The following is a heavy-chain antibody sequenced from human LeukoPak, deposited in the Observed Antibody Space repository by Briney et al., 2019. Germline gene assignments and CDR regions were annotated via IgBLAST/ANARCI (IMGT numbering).Heavy chain of an antibody. CDR1: GFTFSSYS. CDR2: ISSSSSYI. CDR3: SRDRLGGLDL. V-gene: IGHV3-21*01. Sequence: GGSLRLSCAASGFTFSSYSMNWVRQAPGKGLEWVSSISSSSSYIYYADSVKGRFTISRDNAKNSVYLQMNSLRPEDTAVYYCSRDRLGGLDLWGQGTLVTVSS. D-gene: IGHD5-12*01. J-gene: IGHJ5*02.